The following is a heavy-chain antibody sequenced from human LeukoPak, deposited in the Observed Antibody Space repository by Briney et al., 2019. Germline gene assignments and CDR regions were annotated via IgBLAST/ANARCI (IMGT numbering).Heavy chain of an antibody. CDR2: MNPNSGNT. CDR1: GYTFTSYG. Sequence: GASVKVSCKASGYTFTSYGISWVRQATGQGLEWMGWMNPNSGNTGYAQKFQGRVTMTRNTSISTAYMELSSLRSEDTAVYYCARGEAAAGALEYDYWGQGTLVTVSS. CDR3: ARGEAAAGALEYDY. V-gene: IGHV1-8*02. D-gene: IGHD6-13*01. J-gene: IGHJ4*02.